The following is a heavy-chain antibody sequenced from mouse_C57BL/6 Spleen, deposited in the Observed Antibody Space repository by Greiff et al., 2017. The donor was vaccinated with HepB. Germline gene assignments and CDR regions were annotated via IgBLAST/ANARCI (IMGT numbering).Heavy chain of an antibody. CDR2: INPSSGYT. D-gene: IGHD1-1*01. J-gene: IGHJ1*03. CDR1: GYTFTSYW. Sequence: QVQLKQSGAELAKPGASVKLSCKASGYTFTSYWMHWVKQRPGQGLEWIGYINPSSGYTKYNQKFKDKATLTADKSSSTAYMQLSSLTYEDSAVYYCARQGDTTSWYFDVWGTGTTVTVSS. CDR3: ARQGDTTSWYFDV. V-gene: IGHV1-7*01.